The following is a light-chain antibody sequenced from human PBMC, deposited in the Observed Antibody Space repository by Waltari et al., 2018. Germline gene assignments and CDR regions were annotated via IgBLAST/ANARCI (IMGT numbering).Light chain of an antibody. CDR3: YASDSTGLRV. CDR1: ELPRKY. Sequence: SYELTQPPSVSVSPGQTARITCSGHELPRKYAYWFQQKSGQAPRLVRYEDTKRPSGIPERVSGASSGTVATLTITGAQGDDEADYYCYASDSTGLRVFGGGTTVVVL. J-gene: IGLJ1*01. CDR2: EDT. V-gene: IGLV3-10*01.